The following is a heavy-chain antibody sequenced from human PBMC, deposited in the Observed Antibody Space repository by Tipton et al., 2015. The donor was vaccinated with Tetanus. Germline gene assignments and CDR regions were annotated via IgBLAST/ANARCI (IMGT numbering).Heavy chain of an antibody. CDR3: ARDQGGVRVVRLNWLDP. J-gene: IGHJ5*02. Sequence: TLSLTCSVSGASISSGGYFWNWIRQRPGKGPEWIGYIYYSGDTYYNPSLKSRLSMSVDTSKNQFSLNLTSVTAADTAVYYCARDQGGVRVVRLNWLDPWGQGTLVTVSS. D-gene: IGHD6-6*01. CDR1: GASISSGGYF. CDR2: IYYSGDT. V-gene: IGHV4-31*03.